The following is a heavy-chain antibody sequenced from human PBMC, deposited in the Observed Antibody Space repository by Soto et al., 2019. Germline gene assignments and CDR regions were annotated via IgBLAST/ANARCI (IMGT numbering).Heavy chain of an antibody. D-gene: IGHD1-1*01. CDR2: IFYTGTT. CDR3: ARHYPIGNNWNYYEY. CDR1: DDSISTYY. V-gene: IGHV4-59*08. Sequence: SDTLSLTCTVSDDSISTYYWGWIRQPPGKGLEWIGYIFYTGTTKYNPSLKSRVTISLDTSKNQFSLKLSSVTAADTAVYYCARHYPIGNNWNYYEYWGQGTLVTVSS. J-gene: IGHJ4*02.